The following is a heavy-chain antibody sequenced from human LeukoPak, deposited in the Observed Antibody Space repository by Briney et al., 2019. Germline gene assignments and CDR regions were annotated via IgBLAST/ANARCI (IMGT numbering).Heavy chain of an antibody. D-gene: IGHD4-11*01. J-gene: IGHJ4*02. V-gene: IGHV4-59*08. CDR2: IYSSGTD. CDR1: GDSIRDSY. CDR3: AKQRGYSGTLDS. Sequence: ASEPLSLPCSVSGDSIRDSYGSWIRHPTGRGLEGIGFIYSSGTDYYNPSLKSRVTISVNTSKNHFSLKLHSVTAADTAVYYCAKQRGYSGTLDSWGQGTLVTVSS.